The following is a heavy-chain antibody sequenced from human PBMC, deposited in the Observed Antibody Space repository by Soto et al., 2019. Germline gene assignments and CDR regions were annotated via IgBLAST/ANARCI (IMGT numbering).Heavy chain of an antibody. D-gene: IGHD5-12*01. Sequence: ASVKVSCKAPGYTFTGHYIHWVRQAPEQGPEWMGEIGPESGATRYAQRFQGRVTMTRDMSTTTVYMELNNLRPDDTAVYYCGRGRSGQIGVFHWGQGTPVTVSS. CDR1: GYTFTGHY. J-gene: IGHJ4*02. CDR2: IGPESGAT. CDR3: GRGRSGQIGVFH. V-gene: IGHV1-2*02.